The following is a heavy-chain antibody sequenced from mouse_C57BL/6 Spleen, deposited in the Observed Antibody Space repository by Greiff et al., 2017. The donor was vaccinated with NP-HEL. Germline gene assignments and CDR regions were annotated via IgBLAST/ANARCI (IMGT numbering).Heavy chain of an antibody. Sequence: VQLQQPGAELVMPGASVKLSCKASGYTFTSYWMHWVKQRPGQGLEWIGEIDPSDSYTNYNQKFKGKSTLTVDKSSSTAYMQRSSLTSEDSAVYYCARSDYGDGGYFDVWGTGTTVTVSS. J-gene: IGHJ1*03. CDR2: IDPSDSYT. V-gene: IGHV1-69*01. CDR3: ARSDYGDGGYFDV. CDR1: GYTFTSYW. D-gene: IGHD1-1*01.